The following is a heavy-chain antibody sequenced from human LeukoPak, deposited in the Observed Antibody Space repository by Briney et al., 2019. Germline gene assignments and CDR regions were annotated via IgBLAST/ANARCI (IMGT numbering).Heavy chain of an antibody. V-gene: IGHV1-8*03. CDR3: ARGGYSLPLYYYYYMDV. J-gene: IGHJ6*03. CDR2: MNPNSGNT. D-gene: IGHD6-13*01. CDR1: GYTFTSYD. Sequence: ASVKVSCKASGYTFTSYDINWVRQATGQGLEWMGWMNPNSGNTGYAQKFQGRVTITRNTSISTAYMELSSLRSEDTAVYYCARGGYSLPLYYYYYMDVWGKGTTVTVSS.